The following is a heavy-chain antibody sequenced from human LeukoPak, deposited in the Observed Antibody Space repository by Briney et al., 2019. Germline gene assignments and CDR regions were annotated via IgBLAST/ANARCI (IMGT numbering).Heavy chain of an antibody. CDR3: ARYVGYCSATTCRGNWFDP. CDR1: GYTFTGYY. J-gene: IGHJ5*02. V-gene: IGHV1-2*02. Sequence: ASVKVSCKASGYTFTGYYMHWARQAPGQGLEWMGWINPNSGGTNYAQKFQGRVTLTRDTSTSTVYMELSSLRSEDTAVYYCARYVGYCSATTCRGNWFDPWGQGTLVTVSS. CDR2: INPNSGGT. D-gene: IGHD2-2*01.